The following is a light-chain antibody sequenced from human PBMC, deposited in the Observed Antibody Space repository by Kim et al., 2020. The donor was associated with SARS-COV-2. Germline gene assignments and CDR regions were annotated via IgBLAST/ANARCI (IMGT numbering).Light chain of an antibody. CDR3: QSADSSGTWV. Sequence: SYELTQPPSVSVSPGQTARITCSGDALPKQYVYWYQQKPGQAPVLVIYKDSERPSGIPERFSGSRSGTTLTLTISGVRAEDEADYYCQSADSSGTWVFGGGTQLTVL. J-gene: IGLJ3*02. CDR1: ALPKQY. V-gene: IGLV3-25*03. CDR2: KDS.